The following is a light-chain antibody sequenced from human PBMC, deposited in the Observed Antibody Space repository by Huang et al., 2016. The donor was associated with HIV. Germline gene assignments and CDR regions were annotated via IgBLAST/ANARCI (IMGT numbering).Light chain of an antibody. CDR1: QGLLYREKIY. CDR2: ELS. V-gene: IGKV2-29*02. Sequence: DIVMTQTPLSLSVTPGQPASISCKSSQGLLYREKIYLYWYLQKPVQSPQLLIYELSNRFSGVPDRFSGSGSPTDFTLKISRVETEDVGVYYCMQGKQLPYTFGQGTRLEIK. CDR3: MQGKQLPYT. J-gene: IGKJ2*01.